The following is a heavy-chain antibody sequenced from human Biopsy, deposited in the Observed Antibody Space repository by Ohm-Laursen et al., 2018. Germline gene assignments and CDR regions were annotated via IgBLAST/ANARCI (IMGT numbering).Heavy chain of an antibody. CDR3: GNEVHGRDY. Sequence: SDTLSLTCAVFGKSFSDYQWSWIRQPPGKGLEWIGQINQAGTTNYNPSLKSRFSISADASKYEFSLRLTSVTAADTAVYLCGNEVHGRDYWGLGAQVTVSS. CDR2: INQAGTT. D-gene: IGHD2-15*01. CDR1: GKSFSDYQ. V-gene: IGHV4-34*01. J-gene: IGHJ4*02.